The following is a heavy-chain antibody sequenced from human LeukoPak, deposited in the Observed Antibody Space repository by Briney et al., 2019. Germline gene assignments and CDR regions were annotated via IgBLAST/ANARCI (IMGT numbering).Heavy chain of an antibody. Sequence: SETLSLTCTVSGGSISSYYWSWIRQPPGKGLEWIGEINHSGSTNYNPSLKSRVTISVDTSKNQFSLKLSSVTAADTAVYYCAXXXXXNGPHYFDYWGQGTLVTVSS. CDR1: GGSISSYY. V-gene: IGHV4-34*01. CDR3: AXXXXXNGPHYFDY. J-gene: IGHJ4*02. D-gene: IGHD2-8*01. CDR2: INHSGST.